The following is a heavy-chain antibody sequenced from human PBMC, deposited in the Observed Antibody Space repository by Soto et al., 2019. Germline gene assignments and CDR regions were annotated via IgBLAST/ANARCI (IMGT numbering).Heavy chain of an antibody. Sequence: SETLSITCAVYNGSFSVYYWTWMRQPPGKGVEGIGEINHSGSTNYNPSLKRRVTISVDTSKHHFSLKVSSVTAAATAVYYCASTSPRRGACDIWGQGTLVTVSS. CDR2: INHSGST. V-gene: IGHV4-34*01. J-gene: IGHJ3*02. CDR1: NGSFSVYY. CDR3: ASTSPRRGACDI.